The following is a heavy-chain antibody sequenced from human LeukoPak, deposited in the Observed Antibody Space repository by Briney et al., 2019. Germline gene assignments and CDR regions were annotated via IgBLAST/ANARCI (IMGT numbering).Heavy chain of an antibody. D-gene: IGHD5-24*01. Sequence: PGGSLRLSCAASGFTFSSYAMHWVRQAPGKGLEYVSAISSNGGSTYYANSVKGRFTISRDNSKNTLYLQMGSLRAEDMAVYYCARDRGGWLQSTGYYYYYYMDVWGKGTTVTVSS. CDR1: GFTFSSYA. CDR3: ARDRGGWLQSTGYYYYYYMDV. CDR2: ISSNGGST. J-gene: IGHJ6*03. V-gene: IGHV3-64*01.